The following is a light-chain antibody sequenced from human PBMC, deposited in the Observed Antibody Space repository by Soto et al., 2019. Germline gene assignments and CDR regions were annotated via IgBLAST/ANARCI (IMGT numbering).Light chain of an antibody. V-gene: IGKV1-5*01. CDR2: DAS. J-gene: IGKJ3*01. CDR1: QTISSW. CDR3: QQYETFSGT. Sequence: DIQMTQSPSTLSGSVGDRVTITCRASQTISSWLAWYQQKPGEAPKLLIYDASALPRGVPSRFSGSGSGTKFTLTIASLQPDEFATYYCQQYETFSGTFGPGTKVDIK.